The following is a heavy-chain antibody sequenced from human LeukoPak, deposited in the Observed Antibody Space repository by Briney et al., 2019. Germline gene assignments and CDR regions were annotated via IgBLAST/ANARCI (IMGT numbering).Heavy chain of an antibody. CDR2: IYTSGST. J-gene: IGHJ6*03. CDR3: TGGSIAYYYMDV. D-gene: IGHD3-16*01. V-gene: IGHV4-61*02. CDR1: GGSISSGSYY. Sequence: PSETLSLTCTVSGGSISSGSYYCSWVRQPAGKGLEWIGRIYTSGSTNYNPSLKSRVTISVDTSKNQFSLKLSSVTAADTAVYYCTGGSIAYYYMDVWGKGTTVTISS.